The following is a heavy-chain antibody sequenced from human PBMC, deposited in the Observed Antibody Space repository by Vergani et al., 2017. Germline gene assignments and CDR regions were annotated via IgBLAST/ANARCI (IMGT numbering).Heavy chain of an antibody. V-gene: IGHV3-30*02. CDR3: ARGQDIVVVPAAIGVENWYFDL. CDR1: GFSVSNSG. Sequence: QVQLVESGGGVVQPGGSLRLSCVASGFSVSNSGMHWVRQTPGKGLEWVAFIQYDGSDIFYADFVEGRFTISRDNSKNSLYLQMRSLRFDDTAVYYCARGQDIVVVPAAIGVENWYFDLWGRGTLVTVSS. CDR2: IQYDGSDI. J-gene: IGHJ2*01. D-gene: IGHD2-2*01.